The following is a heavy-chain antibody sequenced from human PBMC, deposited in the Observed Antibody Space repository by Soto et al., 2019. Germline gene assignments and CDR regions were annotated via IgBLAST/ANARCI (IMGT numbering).Heavy chain of an antibody. CDR3: AKVLYSSGWDGFDY. CDR1: GFTLTTYG. D-gene: IGHD6-19*01. V-gene: IGHV3-23*01. CDR2: FRGSGGST. J-gene: IGHJ4*02. Sequence: GGSLRLSCAASGFTLTTYGMSWVRQAPGKGLEWVSGFRGSGGSTYYADSVKGRFTISRDNSKNTVYLQMNSLRGEDTAVYYCAKVLYSSGWDGFDYWGQGILVTVSS.